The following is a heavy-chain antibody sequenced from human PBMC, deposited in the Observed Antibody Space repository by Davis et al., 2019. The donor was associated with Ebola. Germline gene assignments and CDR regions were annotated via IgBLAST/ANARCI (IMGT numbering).Heavy chain of an antibody. J-gene: IGHJ4*02. Sequence: GESLKISCAASGFTFSSYSMNWVRQAPGKGLEWVSYISSSSSYTNYADSVKGRFTISRDNAKNSLYLQMNSLRAEDTAVYYCARSSSGYFYGLDYWGQGTLVTVSS. D-gene: IGHD3-22*01. V-gene: IGHV3-21*05. CDR3: ARSSSGYFYGLDY. CDR2: ISSSSSYT. CDR1: GFTFSSYS.